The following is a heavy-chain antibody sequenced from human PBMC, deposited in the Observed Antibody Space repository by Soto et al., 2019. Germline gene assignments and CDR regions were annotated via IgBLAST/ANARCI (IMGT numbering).Heavy chain of an antibody. V-gene: IGHV4-30-4*01. D-gene: IGHD1-20*01. Sequence: SETLSFTCTVSGGSISSGEYYWSWVRQAPGKGLEWIGYIYYSGSTYYNSALKSRITISVDTSKSQFSLELSTMTAAETTVYYCARVLYNWDHYNYRMDVWGQGTTVTV. CDR3: ARVLYNWDHYNYRMDV. J-gene: IGHJ6*01. CDR1: GGSISSGEYY. CDR2: IYYSGST.